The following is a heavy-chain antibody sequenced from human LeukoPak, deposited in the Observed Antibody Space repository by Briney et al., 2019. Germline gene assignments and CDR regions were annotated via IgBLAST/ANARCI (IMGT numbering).Heavy chain of an antibody. CDR1: ASTVTNYW. J-gene: IGHJ4*02. CDR2: SYSDGSIT. D-gene: IGHD1-1*01. Sequence: GGSLRLSCAASASTVTNYWLHWVRQVPGKSLVWVSRSYSDGSITSYADSVKGRFTISRDNSRNMLYLQMNSLRAEDTAVYYSTRDWNDLDYWGQGTLVTVSS. V-gene: IGHV3-74*01. CDR3: TRDWNDLDY.